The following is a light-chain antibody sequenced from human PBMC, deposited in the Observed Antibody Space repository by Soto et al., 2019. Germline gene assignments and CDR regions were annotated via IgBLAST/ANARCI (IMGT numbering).Light chain of an antibody. CDR2: DVS. CDR1: SSDVGAYNY. J-gene: IGLJ1*01. V-gene: IGLV2-14*01. CDR3: CSYTSSSTRV. Sequence: QSALTQPPSVCGSPEQSITISCTGTSSDVGAYNYVSWYQQHPGKAPKLMIFDVSNRPSGVSNRFSGSNSGTTASLTISGLQAEDEADYCCCSYTSSSTRVFGTGTKVTVL.